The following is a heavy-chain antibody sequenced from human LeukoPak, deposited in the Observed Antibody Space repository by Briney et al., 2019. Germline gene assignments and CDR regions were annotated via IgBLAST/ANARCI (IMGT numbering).Heavy chain of an antibody. CDR2: INHSGST. J-gene: IGHJ4*02. CDR3: ASIGSLRNLRLRSGVG. V-gene: IGHV4-34*01. CDR1: GGSFSGYY. Sequence: SETLSLTCAVYGGSFSGYYWSWIRQPPGKGLEWIGEINHSGSTNYNPSLKSRATISVDTSKNQFSLKLSSVTAADTAVYYCASIGSLRNLRLRSGVGWGQGTLVTVSS. D-gene: IGHD1-14*01.